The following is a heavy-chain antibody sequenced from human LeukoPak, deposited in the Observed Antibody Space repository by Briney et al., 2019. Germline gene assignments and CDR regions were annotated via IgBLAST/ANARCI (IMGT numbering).Heavy chain of an antibody. J-gene: IGHJ3*02. CDR3: ARGLDYADAFDI. CDR1: GGSISSYY. D-gene: IGHD4-17*01. V-gene: IGHV4-59*01. CDR2: IYYSGST. Sequence: PSETLSLTCTVSGGSISSYYWSWIRQPPGKGLEWIGYIYYSGSTSYTPSLKSRVTISVDTSKNQFSLKLSSVTAADTAVYYCARGLDYADAFDIWGQGTMVTVSS.